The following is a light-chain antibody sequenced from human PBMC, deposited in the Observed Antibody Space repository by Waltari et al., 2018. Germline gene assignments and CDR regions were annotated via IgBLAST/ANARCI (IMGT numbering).Light chain of an antibody. Sequence: QSALTQPASVSGSPGQSITLSCTGTSSDVGNYKLVSWYQQHPGKAPKLIIYAVSKRPSGVSDRFSGSKSGDMASLTIYGLQPEDEAEYFCSSYAGSSKGVFGGGTKVTVL. J-gene: IGLJ2*01. V-gene: IGLV2-23*02. CDR2: AVS. CDR1: SSDVGNYKL. CDR3: SSYAGSSKGV.